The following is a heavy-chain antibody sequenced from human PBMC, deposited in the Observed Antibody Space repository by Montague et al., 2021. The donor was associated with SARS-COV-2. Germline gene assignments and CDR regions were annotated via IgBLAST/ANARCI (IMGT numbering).Heavy chain of an antibody. D-gene: IGHD6-13*01. CDR1: GFSLSTSGMC. V-gene: IGHV2-5*08. CDR2: IDWDDGK. Sequence: PPLVKPTQTLTLTSNFSGFSLSTSGMCVSWIRQPPGKALEWLARIDWDDGKRYNPSLKSRLTITKDTSKNQVVLEVTNMDPVDTATYYCTNNRGESSSSWYYFDSWGQGTLVTVSS. CDR3: TNNRGESSSSWYYFDS. J-gene: IGHJ4*02.